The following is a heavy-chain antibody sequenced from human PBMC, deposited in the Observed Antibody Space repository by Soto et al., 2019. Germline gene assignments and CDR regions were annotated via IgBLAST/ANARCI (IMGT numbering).Heavy chain of an antibody. CDR3: ARDPVVPDYYSYYGMDV. J-gene: IGHJ6*02. CDR1: GDSVSSNSAA. D-gene: IGHD2-21*01. Sequence: PSQTLSLTCAISGDSVSSNSAAWNWIRQSPSRGLEWLGRTYYRSKWYNDYAVSVKSRITINPDTSKNQFSLQLNSVTPEDTAVYYCARDPVVPDYYSYYGMDVWGQGTMLTVSS. V-gene: IGHV6-1*01. CDR2: TYYRSKWYN.